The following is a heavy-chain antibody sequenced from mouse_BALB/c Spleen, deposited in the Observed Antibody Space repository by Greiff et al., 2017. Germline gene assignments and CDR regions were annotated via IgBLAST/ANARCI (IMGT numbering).Heavy chain of an antibody. CDR2: ISTYYGDA. J-gene: IGHJ4*01. CDR3: ASPSTTGYAMDY. V-gene: IGHV1S137*01. Sequence: VQLQESGAELVRPGVSVKISCKGSGYTFTDYAMHWVKQSHAKSLEWIGVISTYYGDASYNQKFKGKATMTVDKSSSTAYMELARLTSEDSAIYYCASPSTTGYAMDYWGQGTSVTVSS. D-gene: IGHD2-12*01. CDR1: GYTFTDYA.